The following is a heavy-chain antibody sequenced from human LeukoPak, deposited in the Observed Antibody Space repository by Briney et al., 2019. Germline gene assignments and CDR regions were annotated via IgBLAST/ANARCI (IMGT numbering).Heavy chain of an antibody. CDR1: GYSISTGYY. J-gene: IGHJ6*03. CDR3: ARAVQLERPPPLIGYYYMDV. V-gene: IGHV4-38-2*02. D-gene: IGHD1-1*01. CDR2: IFHSGST. Sequence: SETLSLTCTVSGYSISTGYYWGWIRQPPGKGLEWIASIFHSGSTYYNPSLKSRVTISVDTSKNQFSLKLSAVTAADPAVYYCARAVQLERPPPLIGYYYMDVWGKGTTVTVSS.